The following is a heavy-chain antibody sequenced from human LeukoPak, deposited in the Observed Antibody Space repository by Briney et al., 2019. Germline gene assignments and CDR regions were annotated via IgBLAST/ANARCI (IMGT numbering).Heavy chain of an antibody. Sequence: ASVKVSCKASGYTFTSYGISWVRQAPGQGLEWMGWISAYNGNTNYAQKLQGRVTMTTDTSTSTAYKELRSLRSDDTAVYYCARRGTGYGISYYYYGMDVWGQGTTVTVSS. V-gene: IGHV1-18*01. CDR3: ARRGTGYGISYYYYGMDV. CDR1: GYTFTSYG. J-gene: IGHJ6*02. CDR2: ISAYNGNT. D-gene: IGHD3/OR15-3a*01.